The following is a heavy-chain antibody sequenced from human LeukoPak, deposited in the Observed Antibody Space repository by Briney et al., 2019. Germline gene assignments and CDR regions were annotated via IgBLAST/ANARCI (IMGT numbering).Heavy chain of an antibody. Sequence: GGSLRLSCAASGFTFSSYSMNWIRQAPGKGLEWVSYISPSSSYIYYADSVKGRFTISRDNAKNSLYLLMNSLRAEDTAVYYCARAAYNSSPDYWGQGTLVTVSS. V-gene: IGHV3-21*01. CDR2: ISPSSSYI. J-gene: IGHJ4*02. CDR3: ARAAYNSSPDY. D-gene: IGHD6-6*01. CDR1: GFTFSSYS.